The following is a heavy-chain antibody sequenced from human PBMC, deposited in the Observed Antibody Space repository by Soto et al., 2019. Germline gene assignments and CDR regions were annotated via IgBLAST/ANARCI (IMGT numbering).Heavy chain of an antibody. D-gene: IGHD2-2*01. CDR3: ARGSVNADIVVVPVIRGGWFDP. CDR1: GGSFSGYY. CDR2: INHSGST. V-gene: IGHV4-34*01. Sequence: SETLSLTCAVYGGSFSGYYWSWIRQPPGKGLEWIGEINHSGSTNYNPSLKSRVTISVDTSKNQFSLKLSSVTAADTAVYYCARGSVNADIVVVPVIRGGWFDPWGQGTLVTVSS. J-gene: IGHJ5*02.